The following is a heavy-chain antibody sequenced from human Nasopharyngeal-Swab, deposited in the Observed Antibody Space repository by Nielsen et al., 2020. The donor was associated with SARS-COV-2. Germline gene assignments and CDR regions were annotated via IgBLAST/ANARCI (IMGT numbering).Heavy chain of an antibody. Sequence: GESLKISCAASGFTFSNYSMNWVRQAPGKGLEWVSSISSGSGYIFYADSVKGRFTVSRGNAKSSLFLQMTSLRADDTAVYYCARWDSLTAPPWGQGTLVTVSS. D-gene: IGHD3-9*01. CDR3: ARWDSLTAPP. CDR2: ISSGSGYI. CDR1: GFTFSNYS. V-gene: IGHV3-21*01. J-gene: IGHJ5*02.